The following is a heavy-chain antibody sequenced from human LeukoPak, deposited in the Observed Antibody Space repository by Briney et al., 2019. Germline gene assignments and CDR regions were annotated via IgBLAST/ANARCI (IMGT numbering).Heavy chain of an antibody. V-gene: IGHV4-59*01. CDR1: GGSISSYY. Sequence: PSETLSLTCTVSGGSISSYYWSWIRQPPGKGLEWIGYIYYSGSTNYNPSLKSRVTISVDTSKNQFSLKLSSVTAADTAVYYCARVGYDILTGYPNYFDYWGQGTLVTVSS. D-gene: IGHD3-9*01. J-gene: IGHJ4*02. CDR3: ARVGYDILTGYPNYFDY. CDR2: IYYSGST.